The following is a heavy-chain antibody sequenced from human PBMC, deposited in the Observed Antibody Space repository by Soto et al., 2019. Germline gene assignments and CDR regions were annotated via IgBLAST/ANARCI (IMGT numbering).Heavy chain of an antibody. V-gene: IGHV3-23*01. D-gene: IGHD3-9*01. J-gene: IGHJ5*02. CDR2: ISGGGGST. CDR1: GFTFTSYA. CDR3: AKAGGYDVLTGYRNRFDP. Sequence: EVQLLESGGGLVQPGGSLRLSCAASGFTFTSYAMSWVRQAPGKGLEWVSGISGGGGSTYYAASVKGRFTISRDNSKSMLYLQMNSLGAEDTAVYYCAKAGGYDVLTGYRNRFDPWGQGTRVTVSS.